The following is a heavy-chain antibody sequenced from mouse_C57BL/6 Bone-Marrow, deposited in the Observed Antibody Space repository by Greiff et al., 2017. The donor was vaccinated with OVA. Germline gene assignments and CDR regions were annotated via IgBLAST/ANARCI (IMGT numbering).Heavy chain of an antibody. CDR1: GYSFTSYY. D-gene: IGHD1-1*01. J-gene: IGHJ1*03. Sequence: QVQLKQSGPELVKPGASVKISCKASGYSFTSYYIHWVKQRPGQGLEWIGWIYPGSGNTKYNEKFKGKATLTADPSSSTAYMQLSSLTSEDSAVYYCAREPYYYGSSPYWYFDVWGTGTTVTVSS. CDR2: IYPGSGNT. CDR3: AREPYYYGSSPYWYFDV. V-gene: IGHV1-66*01.